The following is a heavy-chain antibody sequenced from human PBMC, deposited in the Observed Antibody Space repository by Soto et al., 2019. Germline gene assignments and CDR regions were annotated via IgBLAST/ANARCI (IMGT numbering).Heavy chain of an antibody. CDR2: ISGSGGST. Sequence: EVQLLESGGGLVQPGGSLRLSCAASGFTFSSYAMSWVRQAPGKGLEWVSAISGSGGSTYYADSVKGRLTISRDNSKNTLYLQMNSLRAEDTAVYYCAKEEHCSGGSCYSATQGWGQGTLVTVSS. V-gene: IGHV3-23*01. J-gene: IGHJ4*02. D-gene: IGHD2-15*01. CDR1: GFTFSSYA. CDR3: AKEEHCSGGSCYSATQG.